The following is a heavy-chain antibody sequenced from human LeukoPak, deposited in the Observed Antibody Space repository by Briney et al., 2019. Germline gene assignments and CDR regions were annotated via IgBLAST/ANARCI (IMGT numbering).Heavy chain of an antibody. CDR1: GGTFSSYA. D-gene: IGHD6-6*01. CDR3: AREGIAARTMDV. Sequence: SVKVSCKASGGTFSSYAISWVRQAPGQGLEWMGGIIPIFGTANYAQKFQGRVTITADESTSTAYMELSSLRSEDTAVYYCAREGIAARTMDVWGKGTTVTVSS. J-gene: IGHJ6*03. CDR2: IIPIFGTA. V-gene: IGHV1-69*13.